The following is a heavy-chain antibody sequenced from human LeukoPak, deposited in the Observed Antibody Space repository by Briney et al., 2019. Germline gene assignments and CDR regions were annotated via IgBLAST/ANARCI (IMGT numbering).Heavy chain of an antibody. J-gene: IGHJ4*02. CDR3: ARVGSGGAWFDF. V-gene: IGHV4-59*01. CDR2: VYVTGTT. CDR1: SGSMSGYY. D-gene: IGHD6-19*01. Sequence: SETLSLTCTVSSGSMSGYYWSWIRQPPGKGLEWIAYVYVTGTTNYNPSLKTRATISMDTSKNQLSLTLTSVTAADTAVHHCARVGSGGAWFDFWGQGTLVSVSS.